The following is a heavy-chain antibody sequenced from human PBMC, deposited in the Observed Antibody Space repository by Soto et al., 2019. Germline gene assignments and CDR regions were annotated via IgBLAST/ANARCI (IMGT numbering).Heavy chain of an antibody. J-gene: IGHJ4*02. CDR2: IKFDGSTT. CDR1: GFTFSNSW. Sequence: PGGSLRLSCAASGFTFSNSWMYWVRQAPGKGLVRVSRIKFDGSTTTYADSVEGRFTISRDNAKNTLYLQMNSLRAEDTAVYYCARPLRCVDSSDCYTPFDYWGQGTLVTVS. CDR3: ARPLRCVDSSDCYTPFDY. V-gene: IGHV3-74*01. D-gene: IGHD2-21*01.